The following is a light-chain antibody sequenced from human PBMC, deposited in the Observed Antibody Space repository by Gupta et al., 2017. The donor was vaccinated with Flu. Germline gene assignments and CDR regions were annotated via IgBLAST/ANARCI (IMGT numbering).Light chain of an antibody. CDR3: QHYGTQPPMYT. CDR1: QSVSSKF. V-gene: IGKV3-20*01. J-gene: IGKJ2*01. Sequence: EIVLTQSPGTLSLSPGEGATLSCRASQSVSSKFLAWYQQKPGQSPRLLIYGASNSATGIPDRVSGSGCGTDFTLTINRLEPEDFAMYYCQHYGTQPPMYTFGQGTKLEI. CDR2: GAS.